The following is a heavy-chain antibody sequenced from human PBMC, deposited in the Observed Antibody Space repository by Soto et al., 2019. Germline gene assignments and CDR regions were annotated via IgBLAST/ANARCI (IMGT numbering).Heavy chain of an antibody. CDR3: ARDRDYSHTDADVDY. CDR1: GYNFNTYG. J-gene: IGHJ4*02. V-gene: IGHV1-18*01. Sequence: QVQLVQSGAQVRRPGTSVRISCTTSGYNFNTYGIIWVRQAPGQGNEWMGLISGYNAYTKYAQSLEDRVTLSTDTSTRTAFLELRNLRSGDTALYFCARDRDYSHTDADVDYWGQGTLVTVSS. CDR2: ISGYNAYT. D-gene: IGHD3-22*01.